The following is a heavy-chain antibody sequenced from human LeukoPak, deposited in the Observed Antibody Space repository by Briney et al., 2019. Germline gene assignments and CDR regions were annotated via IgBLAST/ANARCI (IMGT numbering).Heavy chain of an antibody. CDR2: IYYSGST. V-gene: IGHV4-59*01. J-gene: IGHJ4*02. D-gene: IGHD2-15*01. CDR3: ARGGRELGY. Sequence: PSETLSLTCTVSGGSITSYYWSWIRQPPGKGLEWIGYIYYSGSTNYNPSLKSRVTISVDTSKNLFSLKLSYVTAADTAVYYCARGGRELGYWGQGTLVTVSS. CDR1: GGSITSYY.